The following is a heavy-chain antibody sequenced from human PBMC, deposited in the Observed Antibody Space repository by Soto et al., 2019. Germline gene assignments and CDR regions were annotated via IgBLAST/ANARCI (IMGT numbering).Heavy chain of an antibody. CDR2: IYYSGST. V-gene: IGHV4-59*01. D-gene: IGHD3-22*01. J-gene: IGHJ4*02. CDR1: GGSISSYY. CDR3: ASSGYYYHFDY. Sequence: KPSETLSLTCTVSGGSISSYYWSWIRQPPGKGLEWIGYIYYSGSTNYNPSLKSRVTISVDTSKNQFSLKLSSVTAADTAVYYCASSGYYYHFDYWGQGTLVTVSS.